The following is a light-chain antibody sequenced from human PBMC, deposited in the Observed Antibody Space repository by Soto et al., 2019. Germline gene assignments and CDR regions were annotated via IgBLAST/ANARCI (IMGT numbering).Light chain of an antibody. Sequence: QSALTQPRSVSGSPGQSVTISCTGTSSDVRGYNYVSWYQQHPGKAPILMIYDVSKRPSGVPDRFSGSKSGNTASLTISGLQAEDEADYYCCSYAGSYTGVFGTGTKLTVL. J-gene: IGLJ1*01. CDR2: DVS. V-gene: IGLV2-11*01. CDR3: CSYAGSYTGV. CDR1: SSDVRGYNY.